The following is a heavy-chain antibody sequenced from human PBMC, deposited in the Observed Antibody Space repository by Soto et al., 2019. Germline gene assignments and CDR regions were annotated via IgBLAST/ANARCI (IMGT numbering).Heavy chain of an antibody. CDR1: GFTFNNYG. CDR2: ISNDGSDK. CDR3: AKDQGIAASHGID. Sequence: QVQLVESGGGVVQPGRSLRLSCAASGFTFNNYGMHWVSQAPGKGLEWVAVISNDGSDKYYADSVKGRLTISRDNSKNTVYLQMNSLRAEDTSVYYCAKDQGIAASHGIDWGQGTMVPVSS. D-gene: IGHD6-13*01. V-gene: IGHV3-30*18. J-gene: IGHJ3*01.